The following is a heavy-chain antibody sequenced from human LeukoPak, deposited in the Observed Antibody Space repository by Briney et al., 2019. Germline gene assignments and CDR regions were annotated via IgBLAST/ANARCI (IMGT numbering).Heavy chain of an antibody. CDR1: GYRFSTYW. CDR2: MYLGDSDT. D-gene: IGHD1/OR15-1a*01. V-gene: IGHV5-51*01. Sequence: GESLKISCKGSGYRFSTYWIGWVRQMPGKGLEWMGIMYLGDSDTRYSPSFQGQATISADKSITTAYLQWSSLKASDTAMYYCARGTYNWNIIDYWGQGTLVTVSS. J-gene: IGHJ4*02. CDR3: ARGTYNWNIIDY.